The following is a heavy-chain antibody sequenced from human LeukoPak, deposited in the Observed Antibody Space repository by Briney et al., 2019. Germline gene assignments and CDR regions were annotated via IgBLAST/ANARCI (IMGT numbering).Heavy chain of an antibody. Sequence: SVKVSCKASGGTFSSYAINWVRQAPGQGLEWMGRIIPILDTPNYAQKFQGRVTITADKSTSTAYMELSSPRSEDTAVYYCARDLTSYYYDNNGAFDFWGQGTLVTVSS. J-gene: IGHJ4*02. D-gene: IGHD3-22*01. CDR2: IIPILDTP. CDR1: GGTFSSYA. V-gene: IGHV1-69*04. CDR3: ARDLTSYYYDNNGAFDF.